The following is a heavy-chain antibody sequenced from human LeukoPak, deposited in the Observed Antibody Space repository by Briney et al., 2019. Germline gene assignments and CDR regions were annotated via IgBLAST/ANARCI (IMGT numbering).Heavy chain of an antibody. J-gene: IGHJ4*02. CDR3: ARAGGYCSGGSCYHFDY. Sequence: PSETLSLTCTVSGGSISSGGYYWSWIRQPPGKGLEWIGYIYYSGSTNYNPSLKSRVTISVDTSNNQFSLKLSSVTAADTAVYSCARAGGYCSGGSCYHFDYWGQGTLVTVSS. D-gene: IGHD2-15*01. CDR1: GGSISSGGYY. CDR2: IYYSGST. V-gene: IGHV4-61*08.